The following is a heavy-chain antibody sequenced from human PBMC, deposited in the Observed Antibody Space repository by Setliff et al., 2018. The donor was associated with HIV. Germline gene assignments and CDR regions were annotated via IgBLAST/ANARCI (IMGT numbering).Heavy chain of an antibody. V-gene: IGHV4-59*12. CDR1: GGSISSYY. D-gene: IGHD3-10*01. CDR2: IYYSGIT. Sequence: PSETLSLTCTVSGGSISSYYWSWIRQPPGKGLEWIGYIYYSGITDYNPSLKSRVTISGDTSKNQFSLKLSSVTAADTAVYYCARDRRGYYYGSGSCYMDVWGTGTTVTVS. CDR3: ARDRRGYYYGSGSCYMDV. J-gene: IGHJ6*03.